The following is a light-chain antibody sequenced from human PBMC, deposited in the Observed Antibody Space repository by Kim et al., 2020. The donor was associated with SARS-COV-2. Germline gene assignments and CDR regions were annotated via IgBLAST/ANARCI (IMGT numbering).Light chain of an antibody. Sequence: LCWSPGESATLSCRGSQRIGTALAWFQPRRGQPPRLRCYERCYRASDIPARFSASGSGTDFTLSISSLEPEDCAVYYCLQRDSWYTFGQGTKLEI. CDR1: QRIGTA. V-gene: IGKV3-11*01. CDR3: LQRDSWYT. J-gene: IGKJ2*01. CDR2: ERC.